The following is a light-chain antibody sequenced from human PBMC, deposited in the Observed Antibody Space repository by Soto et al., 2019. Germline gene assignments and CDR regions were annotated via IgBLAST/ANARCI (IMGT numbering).Light chain of an antibody. V-gene: IGLV2-18*02. CDR1: SSDVGGSNG. J-gene: IGLJ1*01. CDR3: SSYTSSSTHV. Sequence: QSALTQPPSVSGSPGLSVAISCTGTSSDVGGSNGVSWYQQPPGTAPKLIIYDVSNRPSGVPDRFSGSKSGNTASLIISGLQAEDEGDYYCSSYTSSSTHVFGTGTKVPVL. CDR2: DVS.